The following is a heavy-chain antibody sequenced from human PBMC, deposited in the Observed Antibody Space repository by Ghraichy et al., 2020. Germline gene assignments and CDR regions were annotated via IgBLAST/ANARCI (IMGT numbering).Heavy chain of an antibody. D-gene: IGHD5-18*01. CDR1: GGSISSSNYY. CDR2: IYYSGST. J-gene: IGHJ4*02. Sequence: SQTLSLTCTVSGGSISSSNYYWVWIRQPPGKGLDWVGSIYYSGSTYYNPSLKSRVTISVDTSKNQFSLKLSSVTAADTAVYYCARLIGYTYGGDYWGQGTLVTVSS. V-gene: IGHV4-39*01. CDR3: ARLIGYTYGGDY.